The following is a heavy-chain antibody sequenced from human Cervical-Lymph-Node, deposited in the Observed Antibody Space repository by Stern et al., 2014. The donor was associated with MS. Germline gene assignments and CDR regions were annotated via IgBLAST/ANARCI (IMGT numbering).Heavy chain of an antibody. J-gene: IGHJ4*02. V-gene: IGHV1-46*02. Sequence: QVQLVQSGAELKKPGASVKISCEASGFNLNDYFIHWVRQAPGQGLEWMGIINPRTPGDTSYAWKFQGRVTLTSDTPTRTFNMDLSSLRSEDTAIYYCSLSANYYTGYFSFWGQGALVTVSS. D-gene: IGHD3-22*01. CDR2: INPRTPGDT. CDR1: GFNLNDYF. CDR3: SLSANYYTGYFSF.